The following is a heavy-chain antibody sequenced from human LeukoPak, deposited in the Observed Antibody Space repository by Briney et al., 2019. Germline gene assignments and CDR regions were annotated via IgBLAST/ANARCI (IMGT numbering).Heavy chain of an antibody. J-gene: IGHJ5*02. CDR1: GGSISSYY. CDR2: IYYSGST. D-gene: IGHD6-13*01. CDR3: ARHQQQLAPQENWFDP. V-gene: IGHV4-59*08. Sequence: SETLSLTCTVSGGSISSYYWGWIRQPPGKGLEWIGYIYYSGSTNYNPSLKSRVTISVDTSKNQFSLKLSSVTAADTAVYYCARHQQQLAPQENWFDPWGQGTLVTVSS.